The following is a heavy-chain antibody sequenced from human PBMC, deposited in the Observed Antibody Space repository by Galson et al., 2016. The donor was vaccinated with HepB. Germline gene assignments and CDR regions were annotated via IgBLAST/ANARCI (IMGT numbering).Heavy chain of an antibody. CDR1: GFTFSSYA. CDR2: ISSSGGST. J-gene: IGHJ6*02. V-gene: IGHV3-23*01. D-gene: IGHD2-15*01. CDR3: AKVLGAGYCGGSSCAMDV. Sequence: SLRLSCAASGFTFSSYAMSWVRQAPGKGLESVSTISSSGGSTYFADSVKRRFTTSSDNSKNTLYLPMNSLRAEDTAVHYCAKVLGAGYCGGSSCAMDVWGQGTTVTVSS.